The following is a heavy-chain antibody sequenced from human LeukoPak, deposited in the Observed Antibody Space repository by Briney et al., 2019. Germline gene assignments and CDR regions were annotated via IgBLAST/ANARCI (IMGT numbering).Heavy chain of an antibody. CDR3: ARVLGVQESEYYFDY. CDR1: GFTFSTYS. V-gene: IGHV3-21*01. Sequence: PGGSLRLSCAASGFTFSTYSMNWVRQAPGKGLEWVSSISSSSSYKYYADSVKGRFTIYRDNAKNSLYLQMNGLRAEDTAVYYCARVLGVQESEYYFDYWGQGTLVAVSS. D-gene: IGHD6-19*01. CDR2: ISSSSSYK. J-gene: IGHJ4*02.